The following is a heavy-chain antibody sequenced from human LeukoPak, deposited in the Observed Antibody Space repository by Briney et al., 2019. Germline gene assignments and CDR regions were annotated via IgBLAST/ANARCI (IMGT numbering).Heavy chain of an antibody. J-gene: IGHJ3*02. V-gene: IGHV1-18*01. CDR3: ARGGYYDILTGYETVDAFDI. Sequence: GASVKVSCKASGYTFTRYTITWVRQAPGQGPEWMGRISTYNGHTNYAQKLQGRVTMTTDTSTSTAYMDLRSLRSDDTAVYYCARGGYYDILTGYETVDAFDIWGQGTMVTVSS. CDR1: GYTFTRYT. D-gene: IGHD3-9*01. CDR2: ISTYNGHT.